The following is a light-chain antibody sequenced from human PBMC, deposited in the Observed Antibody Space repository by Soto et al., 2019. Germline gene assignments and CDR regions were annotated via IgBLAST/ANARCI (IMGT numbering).Light chain of an antibody. V-gene: IGKV3-20*01. Sequence: EIVLTQSPGTLSLSPGERGTLSCRASQSVTNNYLTWYQQRPGQAPRLLIYDASNRATGVPDRFSGSGSGTEFNLTISRLEPEDFAVYYCQQCAHSPRTFGQGTRVEIK. CDR2: DAS. J-gene: IGKJ2*01. CDR1: QSVTNNY. CDR3: QQCAHSPRT.